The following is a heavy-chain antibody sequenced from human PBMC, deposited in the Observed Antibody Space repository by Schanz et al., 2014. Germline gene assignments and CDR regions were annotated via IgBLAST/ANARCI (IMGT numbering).Heavy chain of an antibody. D-gene: IGHD2-2*01. J-gene: IGHJ5*02. CDR1: GVSFSFYY. Sequence: QVHLQQWGAGLLQPSETLSLTCGVGGVSFSFYYWSWVRQPPGKGLEWIGEVHPSGTTNYNPSLSYRVTMSVDASKTQFSLKLPAVTAADTAVYYCARGQDHAKTGDLWGRGTLVTISS. CDR2: VHPSGTT. V-gene: IGHV4-34*02. CDR3: ARGQDHAKTGDL.